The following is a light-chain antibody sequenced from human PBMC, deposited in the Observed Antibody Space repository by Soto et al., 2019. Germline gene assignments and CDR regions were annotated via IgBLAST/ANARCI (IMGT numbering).Light chain of an antibody. CDR1: QSVSNNY. Sequence: EIVLTQSPGTLSLSPGERATLSCRASQSVSNNYLAWYQQKPGQAPRLLIYNSSTRVTGIPDRFSGSGSGTDFSLTISRLEPEDFALYYCQQYRDLPHTFGRGTKVEMK. CDR3: QQYRDLPHT. CDR2: NSS. J-gene: IGKJ4*02. V-gene: IGKV3-20*01.